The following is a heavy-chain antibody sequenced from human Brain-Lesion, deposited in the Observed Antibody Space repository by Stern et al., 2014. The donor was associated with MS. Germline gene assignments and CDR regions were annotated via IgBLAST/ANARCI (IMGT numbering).Heavy chain of an antibody. V-gene: IGHV6-1*01. Sequence: QVQLQQPGPGLMKPSQTLALTCAISGDSVSSNSAAWNWIRQSPSRGLEWLGRTYYRSKWYYQYAESVKSRITINADTSTNQFSLQLNSVTPEDTAVYLCAKGYNWFDSWGQGTVVTVS. CDR1: GDSVSSNSAA. CDR2: TYYRSKWYY. J-gene: IGHJ5*01. CDR3: AKGYNWFDS.